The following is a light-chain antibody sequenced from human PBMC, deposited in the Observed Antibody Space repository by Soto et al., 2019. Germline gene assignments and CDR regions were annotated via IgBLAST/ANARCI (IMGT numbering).Light chain of an antibody. CDR3: QQYNNWPPVWT. CDR1: QSVSSN. Sequence: EIVMTQSPATLSVSPGERATLSCRASQSVSSNLAWYQQKPGQAPRLLIYGASTRATGIPARFSGSGSGTEFTLTINSLQSEDFAVYYCQQYNNWPPVWTFGQGTKVEIK. J-gene: IGKJ1*01. CDR2: GAS. V-gene: IGKV3-15*01.